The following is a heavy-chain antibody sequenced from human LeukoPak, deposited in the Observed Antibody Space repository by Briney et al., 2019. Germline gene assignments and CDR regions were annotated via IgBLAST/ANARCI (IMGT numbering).Heavy chain of an antibody. V-gene: IGHV4-4*07. Sequence: PSETLSLTCTVSGGSINSYYWSWIRKPAGKGLEWIGRIYTSGSTNYNPSLKSRVTISVDTSKNQFSLKLSSVTAADTAVYYCAREGDYYDTSGTLDYWGQGTLVTVSS. CDR1: GGSINSYY. D-gene: IGHD3-22*01. CDR3: AREGDYYDTSGTLDY. J-gene: IGHJ4*02. CDR2: IYTSGST.